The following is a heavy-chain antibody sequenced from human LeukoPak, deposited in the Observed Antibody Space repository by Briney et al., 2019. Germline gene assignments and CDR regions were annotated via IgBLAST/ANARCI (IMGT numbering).Heavy chain of an antibody. V-gene: IGHV1-2*02. CDR1: GYTFTGYH. CDR2: INPNTGGT. J-gene: IGHJ4*02. CDR3: ARGGRYSTSPIEY. D-gene: IGHD6-6*01. Sequence: ASVKVSCKASGYTFTGYHMHWVRQAPGQGLEWMGWINPNTGGTNYAQKFQGRVTMTRDTSIITAYMELSSLRSDDTALYYCARGGRYSTSPIEYWGQGILVTVSS.